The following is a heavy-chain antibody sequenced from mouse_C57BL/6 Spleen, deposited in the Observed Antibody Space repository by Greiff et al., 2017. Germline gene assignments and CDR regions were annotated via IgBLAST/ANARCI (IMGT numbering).Heavy chain of an antibody. CDR2: ISSGSSTI. D-gene: IGHD2-5*01. V-gene: IGHV5-17*01. Sequence: EVQLLESGGGLVKPGGSLKLSCAASGFTFSDYGMHWVRQAPEKGLEWVGYISSGSSTIYYADTVKGRFTFSRDNAKNTLYMQMSSLWSEDTAMYYGAWYYSNYDDYALDYWGQGTSVTVSS. J-gene: IGHJ4*01. CDR3: AWYYSNYDDYALDY. CDR1: GFTFSDYG.